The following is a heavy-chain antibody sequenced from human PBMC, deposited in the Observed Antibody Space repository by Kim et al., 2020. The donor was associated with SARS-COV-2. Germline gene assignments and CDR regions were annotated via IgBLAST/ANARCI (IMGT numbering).Heavy chain of an antibody. Sequence: SETLSLTCAVYGGSFSGYYWSWIRQPPGKGLEWIGEINHSGSTNYNPSLKSRVTISVDTSKNQFSLKLSSVTAADTAVYYCARGWYYYGSGSYYNNWFDPWGQGTLVTVSS. V-gene: IGHV4-34*01. D-gene: IGHD3-10*01. CDR1: GGSFSGYY. CDR3: ARGWYYYGSGSYYNNWFDP. J-gene: IGHJ5*02. CDR2: INHSGST.